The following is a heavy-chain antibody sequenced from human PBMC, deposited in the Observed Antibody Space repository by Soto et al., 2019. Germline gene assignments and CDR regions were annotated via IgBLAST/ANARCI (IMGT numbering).Heavy chain of an antibody. CDR2: IHWNDDN. J-gene: IGHJ4*02. CDR3: IHRRVNGGMDH. Sequence: QITLKESGPTLVKPTQTLTLTCTFSGFSLSTSGVGVGCVRQPPGKALEWLAVIHWNDDNHYTSSLKSRLTVTKDITKNQVVFTMTNMDPVDTGTYYCIHRRVNGGMDHWGPGILVTVSS. V-gene: IGHV2-5*01. CDR1: GFSLSTSGVG.